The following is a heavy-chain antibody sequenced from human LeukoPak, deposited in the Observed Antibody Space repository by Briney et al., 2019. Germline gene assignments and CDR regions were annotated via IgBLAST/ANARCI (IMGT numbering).Heavy chain of an antibody. J-gene: IGHJ4*02. CDR2: INSDGSST. CDR3: ARVAAWDSSGYLFDY. CDR1: GFTFSRNW. Sequence: GGSLRLSCAASGFTFSRNWMHWVRQAPGKGLGWGSRINSDGSSTSYAVSVNGRFTISRENAKNMLYLQMNSLRAEATAVYYCARVAAWDSSGYLFDYWGQGTLVTVSS. V-gene: IGHV3-74*01. D-gene: IGHD3-22*01.